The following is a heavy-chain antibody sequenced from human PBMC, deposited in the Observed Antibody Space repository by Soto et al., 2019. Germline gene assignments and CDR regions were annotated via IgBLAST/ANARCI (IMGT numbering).Heavy chain of an antibody. J-gene: IGHJ5*02. CDR2: IYYSGKT. CDR1: GGSISSYY. D-gene: IGHD1-1*01. Sequence: QVQLQESGPGLVKPSETLSLTCTVSGGSISSYYWSWIRQPPGKGLEWIGYIYYSGKTYYNPSLKSRVTISVDTSTNQFSLKLTSVTAADTAVYYCARVGHWNDGLGSWGQGALVTVSS. CDR3: ARVGHWNDGLGS. V-gene: IGHV4-59*01.